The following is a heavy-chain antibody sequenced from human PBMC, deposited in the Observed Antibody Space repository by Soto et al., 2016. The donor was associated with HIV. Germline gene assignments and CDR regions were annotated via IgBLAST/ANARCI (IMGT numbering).Heavy chain of an antibody. D-gene: IGHD3-16*01. J-gene: IGHJ4*01. CDR2: IGSAGDI. CDR1: GFMFSRYD. CDR3: ARGLWYGSYDYFDY. Sequence: EVQLVESGGGLVQPGGSLRLSCAASGFMFSRYDMNWVRQSTRKGLEWVATIGSAGDIYYPDSVKGRFTISRESAKNSLYLQMKSLRAGDTAVYYCARGLWYGSYDYFDYWGHGILVTVSS. V-gene: IGHV3-13*04.